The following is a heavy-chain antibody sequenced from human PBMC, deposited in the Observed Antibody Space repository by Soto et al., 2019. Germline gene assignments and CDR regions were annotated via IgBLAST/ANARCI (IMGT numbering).Heavy chain of an antibody. CDR2: ISGSGGST. CDR3: AKDYRGYGDYNFDY. Sequence: PGGSLRLSCAASGFTFSSYSMSWVRQAPGKGLAWVSTISGSGGSTYYADSVKGRFTISRDNSKNTLYLQMNSLRAEDTAVYYCAKDYRGYGDYNFDYWGQGTLVTVSS. CDR1: GFTFSSYS. D-gene: IGHD4-17*01. V-gene: IGHV3-23*01. J-gene: IGHJ4*02.